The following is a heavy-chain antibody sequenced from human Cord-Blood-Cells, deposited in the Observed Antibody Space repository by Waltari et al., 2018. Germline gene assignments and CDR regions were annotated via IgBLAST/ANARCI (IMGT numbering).Heavy chain of an antibody. CDR2: IYYSGST. Sequence: QLQLQESGPGLVKPSETLSLTCPVSGGSISSSRYSWGGIRQPPGKGLEWIGIIYYSGSTYYNPSLKSRVTISVDTSKNQFSLKLSSVTAADTAVYYCARHRASIVGATWWFDPWGQGTLVTVSS. CDR3: ARHRASIVGATWWFDP. CDR1: GGSISSSRYS. D-gene: IGHD1-26*01. V-gene: IGHV4-39*01. J-gene: IGHJ5*02.